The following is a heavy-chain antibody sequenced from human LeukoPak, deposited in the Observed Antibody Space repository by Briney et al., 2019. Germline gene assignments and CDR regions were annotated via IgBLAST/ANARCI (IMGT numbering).Heavy chain of an antibody. J-gene: IGHJ3*02. CDR3: ARNEPGIAVAAVDAFDI. Sequence: GGSLRLSCAASGFTFSSYWMSWVRPAPGKGREWVANIKQDGSEKYYVDSVKGRFTISRDNAKNSLYLQMNSLRAEDTAVYYCARNEPGIAVAAVDAFDIWGQGTMVTVSS. CDR2: IKQDGSEK. D-gene: IGHD6-19*01. CDR1: GFTFSSYW. V-gene: IGHV3-7*01.